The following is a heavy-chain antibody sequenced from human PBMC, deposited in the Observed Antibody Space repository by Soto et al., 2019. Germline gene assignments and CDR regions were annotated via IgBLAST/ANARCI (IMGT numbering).Heavy chain of an antibody. Sequence: ASVKVSCKASGYMFTKSAMHWVRQAPGQRLEWMGWISGDSGNTKYSPKLQDRVTITRDTSASTAYMELSSLRSEDTALYYCARDGVAAGNINFDYWGQGXLVTVHS. V-gene: IGHV1-3*01. CDR1: GYMFTKSA. J-gene: IGHJ4*01. CDR2: ISGDSGNT. D-gene: IGHD6-19*01. CDR3: ARDGVAAGNINFDY.